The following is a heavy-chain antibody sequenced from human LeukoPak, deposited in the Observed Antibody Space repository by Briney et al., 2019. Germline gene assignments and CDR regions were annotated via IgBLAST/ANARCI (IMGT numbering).Heavy chain of an antibody. CDR3: ARDSKMEAAYYYYGMDV. Sequence: ASVKVSCKASGGTXSSYAVSWVRQAPGQGLEWMGGIIPIFGTANYAQKFQGRVTITADESTSTAYMELSSLRSEDTAVYYCARDSKMEAAYYYYGMDVWGQGTTVTVFS. CDR1: GGTXSSYA. CDR2: IIPIFGTA. J-gene: IGHJ6*02. V-gene: IGHV1-69*01. D-gene: IGHD5-24*01.